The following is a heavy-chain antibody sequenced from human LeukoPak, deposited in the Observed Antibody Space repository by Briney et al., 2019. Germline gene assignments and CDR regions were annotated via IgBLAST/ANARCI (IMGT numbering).Heavy chain of an antibody. J-gene: IGHJ3*02. CDR3: ASLEWFDAFDI. CDR2: ISAYNGNT. Sequence: ASVKVSYKASGYTFTSYGISWVRQAPGQGLEWMGWISAYNGNTNYAQKLQGRVTMTTDTSTSAAYMELRSLRSDDTAVYYCASLEWFDAFDIWGQGTMVTVSS. D-gene: IGHD3-3*01. CDR1: GYTFTSYG. V-gene: IGHV1-18*01.